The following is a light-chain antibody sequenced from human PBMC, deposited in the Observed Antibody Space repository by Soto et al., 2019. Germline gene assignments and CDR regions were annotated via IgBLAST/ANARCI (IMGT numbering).Light chain of an antibody. CDR2: DAS. CDR1: HRVNTY. V-gene: IGKV3-11*01. J-gene: IGKJ5*01. Sequence: EILMTQSPSTLSVSPGERATLSCRASHRVNTYLAWYQQRLGQAPRLLIYDASNRATGIPARLSGSGSGTDFTLTISSLDPEDFAVYYCQQRTTWITFGQGTRLEIK. CDR3: QQRTTWIT.